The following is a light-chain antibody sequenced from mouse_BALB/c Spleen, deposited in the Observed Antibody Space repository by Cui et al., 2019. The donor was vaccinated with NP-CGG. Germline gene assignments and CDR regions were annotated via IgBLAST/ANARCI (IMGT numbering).Light chain of an antibody. CDR3: ALWYSNHWV. CDR1: TGAVTTSNY. CDR2: GTN. V-gene: IGLV1*01. Sequence: AVLTKESDLTTSPGETVTLTCRSSTGAVTTSNYANWVQEKPDHLFTGLIGGTNNRPPGVPARFSGSLIGDKAALTITGAQTEDEAIYFCALWYSNHWVFGGGTKLTVL. J-gene: IGLJ1*01.